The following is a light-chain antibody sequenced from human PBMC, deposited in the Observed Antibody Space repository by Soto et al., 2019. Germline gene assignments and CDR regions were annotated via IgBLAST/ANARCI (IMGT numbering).Light chain of an antibody. V-gene: IGLV1-47*01. Sequence: QAVVTQPPSASGTPGQRVTISCSGSSSNIGSNFVYWYQQFPGTAPKLLIYRNNQRPSGVPARFPGSKSGTSASLAISGLPSEDEADYYCAAWDDSLSGWVFGGGTKLTVL. J-gene: IGLJ3*02. CDR2: RNN. CDR3: AAWDDSLSGWV. CDR1: SSNIGSNF.